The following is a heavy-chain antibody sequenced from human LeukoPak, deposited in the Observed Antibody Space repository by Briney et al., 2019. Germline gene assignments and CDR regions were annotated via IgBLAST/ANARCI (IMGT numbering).Heavy chain of an antibody. CDR2: IHYSGNT. J-gene: IGHJ4*02. Sequence: PSETLSLTCTVSGVSISSSNSYWGWIRQPPGKGLEWIGSIHYSGNTYYNASLKSQVSISIDTSKNQFSLRLTSVTAADTAVYYCARQTGSGLILPGGQGTLVTVSS. V-gene: IGHV4-39*01. D-gene: IGHD3-10*01. CDR3: ARQTGSGLILP. CDR1: GVSISSSNSY.